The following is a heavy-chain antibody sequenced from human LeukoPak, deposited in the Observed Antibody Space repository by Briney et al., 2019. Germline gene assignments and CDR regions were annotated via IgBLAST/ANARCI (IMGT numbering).Heavy chain of an antibody. Sequence: ASVKVSCKASGGTFSSYAISWVRQAPGQGLEWMGGIIPIFGTANYAQKFQGRVTITTDESTSTAYMELSSLRSEDTAVYYCARGALLWFGEPLGLDVWGKGTTVTVSS. J-gene: IGHJ6*04. V-gene: IGHV1-69*05. CDR1: GGTFSSYA. CDR2: IIPIFGTA. CDR3: ARGALLWFGEPLGLDV. D-gene: IGHD3-10*01.